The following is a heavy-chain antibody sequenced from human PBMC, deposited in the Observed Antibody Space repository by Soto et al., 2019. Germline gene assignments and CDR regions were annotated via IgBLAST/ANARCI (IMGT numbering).Heavy chain of an antibody. CDR3: ASDPGIAAAGMDY. Sequence: EVQLVESGGGLIQPGGSLRLSCAASGYSFNTYAMNWVRQAPGKGLEWISYISSSSSRIYYADSVKGRVTLSRDNAKHSLYLHMNSLRAEDTAVYFCASDPGIAAAGMDYWGQGTLVTVSS. J-gene: IGHJ4*02. D-gene: IGHD6-25*01. V-gene: IGHV3-48*04. CDR2: ISSSSSRI. CDR1: GYSFNTYA.